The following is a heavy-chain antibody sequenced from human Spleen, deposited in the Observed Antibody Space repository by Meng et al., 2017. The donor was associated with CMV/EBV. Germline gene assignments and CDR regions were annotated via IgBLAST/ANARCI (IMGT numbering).Heavy chain of an antibody. CDR3: ARERQWPVHYYYYGMDV. J-gene: IGHJ6*02. CDR2: ISYDGSNK. Sequence: GGHLRLSCAASGFTFSSYAMHWVRQAPGKGLEWVAVISYDGSNKYYADSVKGRFTISRDNSKNTLYLQMNSLRAEDTAVYYCARERQWPVHYYYYGMDVWGQGTTVTVSS. V-gene: IGHV3-30-3*01. CDR1: GFTFSSYA. D-gene: IGHD6-19*01.